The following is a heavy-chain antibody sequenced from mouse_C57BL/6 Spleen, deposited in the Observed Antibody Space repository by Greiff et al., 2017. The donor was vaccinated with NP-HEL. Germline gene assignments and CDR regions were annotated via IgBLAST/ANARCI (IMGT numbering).Heavy chain of an antibody. Sequence: EVMLVESGGGLVQPGGSLSLSCAASGFTFTDYYMSWVRQPPGKALEWLGFIRNKANGYTTEYSASVKGRFTISRDNSQSILYLQMNALRAEDSATYYCARFYYGSSYGYFDVWGTGTTVTVSS. D-gene: IGHD1-1*01. CDR2: IRNKANGYTT. CDR3: ARFYYGSSYGYFDV. CDR1: GFTFTDYY. V-gene: IGHV7-3*01. J-gene: IGHJ1*03.